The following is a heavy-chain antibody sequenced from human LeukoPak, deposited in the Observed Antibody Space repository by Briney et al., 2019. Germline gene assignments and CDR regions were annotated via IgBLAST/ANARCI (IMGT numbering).Heavy chain of an antibody. CDR3: ARNTGYCSSTSCREPYNWFDP. CDR1: GYTFTSYD. J-gene: IGHJ5*02. Sequence: ASVKVSCKASGYTFTSYDSNWVRQATGQGLEWMGWMNPNSGNTGYAQKFQGRVTMTRNTSISTAYMELSSLRSEATAVYYCARNTGYCSSTSCREPYNWFDPWGQGTLVTVSS. V-gene: IGHV1-8*02. CDR2: MNPNSGNT. D-gene: IGHD2-2*01.